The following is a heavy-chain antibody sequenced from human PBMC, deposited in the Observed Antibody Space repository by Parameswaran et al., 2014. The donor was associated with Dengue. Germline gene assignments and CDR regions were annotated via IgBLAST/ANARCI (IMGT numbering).Heavy chain of an antibody. Sequence: WIRQPPGKGLEWVSVIYSGGSTYYADSVKGRFTISRDNSKNTLYLQMNSLRAEDTAVYYCARDRGYYYGSGSYYDHYYGMDVWGQGTTVTVSS. V-gene: IGHV3-66*01. CDR3: ARDRGYYYGSGSYYDHYYGMDV. CDR2: IYSGGST. J-gene: IGHJ6*02. D-gene: IGHD3-10*01.